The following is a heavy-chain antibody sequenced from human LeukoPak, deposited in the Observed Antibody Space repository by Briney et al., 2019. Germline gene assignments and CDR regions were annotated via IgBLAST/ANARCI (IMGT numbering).Heavy chain of an antibody. CDR1: GGSISGYS. D-gene: IGHD3-9*01. CDR3: ARGNILSGYCFDF. J-gene: IGHJ4*02. Sequence: PSETLSLTCAVYGGSISGYSWSWIRQPPGKGLEWVGEIHYTGGTSYNPSLKRRATISIDTSRNQLSLKLSSVTAADTAVYFCARGNILSGYCFDFWGQGALVTVSS. CDR2: IHYTGGT. V-gene: IGHV4-34*01.